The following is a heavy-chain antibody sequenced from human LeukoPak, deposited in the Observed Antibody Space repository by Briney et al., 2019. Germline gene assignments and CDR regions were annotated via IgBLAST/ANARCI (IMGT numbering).Heavy chain of an antibody. J-gene: IGHJ3*02. Sequence: TSETLSLTCTVSGGSIGSYYWSWIRQPPGKGLEWIGYIFYNEGTSYNPSLKSRVTISVDTSNNQLSLKVNSVTAADTAMYYCVKSNSRYQPWTLDIWGRGTMVTVSS. CDR2: IFYNEGT. CDR3: VKSNSRYQPWTLDI. V-gene: IGHV4-59*01. D-gene: IGHD2-2*01. CDR1: GGSIGSYY.